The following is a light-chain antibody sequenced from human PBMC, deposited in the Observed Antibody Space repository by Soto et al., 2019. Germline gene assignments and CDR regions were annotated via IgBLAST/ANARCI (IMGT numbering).Light chain of an antibody. CDR1: QSISVW. CDR3: QQYNSYSPT. Sequence: DIQMTQSPSTLSASVGDRFTMAFRASQSISVWLAWYQQKAGKAPNLLIYKASRLESGVPSRFSGSGSETEFTLTISGLQPGDSATYYCQQYNSYSPTFGQGTKVDI. CDR2: KAS. V-gene: IGKV1-5*03. J-gene: IGKJ1*01.